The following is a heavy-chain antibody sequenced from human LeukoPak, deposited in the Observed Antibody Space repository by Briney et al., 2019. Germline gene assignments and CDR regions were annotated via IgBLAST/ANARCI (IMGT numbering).Heavy chain of an antibody. J-gene: IGHJ4*02. CDR3: ARDDTAMVPDY. CDR1: GGSISSYY. Sequence: PSETLSLNCTVSGGSISSYYWSWIRQPPGKGLEWIGYIYYSGSTNYNPSLKSRVTISVDTSKNQFSLKLSSVTAADTAVYYCARDDTAMVPDYWGQGTLVTVSS. V-gene: IGHV4-59*01. D-gene: IGHD5-18*01. CDR2: IYYSGST.